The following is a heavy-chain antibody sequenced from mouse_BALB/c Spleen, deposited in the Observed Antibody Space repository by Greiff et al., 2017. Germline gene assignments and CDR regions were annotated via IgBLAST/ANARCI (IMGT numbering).Heavy chain of an antibody. Sequence: EVKVEESGGGLVKPGGSLKLSCAASGFTFSDYYMYWVRQTPEKRLEWVATISDGGSYTYYPDSVKGRFTISRDNAKNNLYLQMSSLKSEDTAMYYCARDRDGSSYGDAMDYWGQGTSVTVSS. D-gene: IGHD1-1*01. CDR3: ARDRDGSSYGDAMDY. J-gene: IGHJ4*01. V-gene: IGHV5-4*02. CDR2: ISDGGSYT. CDR1: GFTFSDYY.